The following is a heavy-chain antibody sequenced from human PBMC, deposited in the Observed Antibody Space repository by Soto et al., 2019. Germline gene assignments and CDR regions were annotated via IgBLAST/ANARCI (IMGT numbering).Heavy chain of an antibody. Sequence: ASVKVSCKASGGTFSSYAISWVRQAPGQGLEWMGGIIPIFGTANYAQKFQGRVTITADESTSTAYMELSSLRSEDTAVYYCARGRHYYYGMDVWGQGTTVTVSS. CDR1: GGTFSSYA. CDR3: ARGRHYYYGMDV. CDR2: IIPIFGTA. J-gene: IGHJ6*02. V-gene: IGHV1-69*13.